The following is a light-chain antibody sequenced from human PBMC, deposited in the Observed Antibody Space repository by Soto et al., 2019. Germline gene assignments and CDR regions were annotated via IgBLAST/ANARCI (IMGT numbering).Light chain of an antibody. CDR1: QSFNSY. CDR2: AAS. J-gene: IGKJ2*01. CDR3: QQSYSTPYT. Sequence: DIQMTQSPSSLSASVGDRVTITCRASQSFNSYLNWYQHKPGKAPKVLIYAASSLQSGVPSRFSGSGSGTDFTLTISSLQPEDFATYHCQQSYSTPYTFGQGTKVDIK. V-gene: IGKV1-39*01.